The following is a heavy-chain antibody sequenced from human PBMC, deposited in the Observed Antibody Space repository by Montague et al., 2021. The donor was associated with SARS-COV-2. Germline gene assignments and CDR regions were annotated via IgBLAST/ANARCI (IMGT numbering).Heavy chain of an antibody. D-gene: IGHD3-10*01. CDR2: IYHSGST. Sequence: TLSLTCAVSGGSISSGGYSWNWIRQPPGKGLEWIGYIYHSGSTYYNPSLKSRVTISLDSSKHQFSLNLTSVTAADTAVYYCARGSMVRGGKVYYGVDVWGQGTTVTVSS. V-gene: IGHV4-30-2*01. J-gene: IGHJ6*02. CDR1: GGSISSGGYS. CDR3: ARGSMVRGGKVYYGVDV.